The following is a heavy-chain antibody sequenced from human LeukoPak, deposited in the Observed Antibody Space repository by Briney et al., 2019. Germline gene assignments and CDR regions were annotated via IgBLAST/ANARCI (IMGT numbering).Heavy chain of an antibody. D-gene: IGHD3-10*01. CDR3: AKEGDYYYGSGSYYNRDYFDY. CDR1: GFTFSSYA. J-gene: IGHJ4*02. Sequence: GGSLRLSCAASGFTFSSYAMSWVRQAPGKGLEWVSAISGSGGSTYYADSEKGRFTISRDNSKNTLYLQMNSLRAEDTAVYYCAKEGDYYYGSGSYYNRDYFDYWGQGTLVTVSS. CDR2: ISGSGGST. V-gene: IGHV3-23*01.